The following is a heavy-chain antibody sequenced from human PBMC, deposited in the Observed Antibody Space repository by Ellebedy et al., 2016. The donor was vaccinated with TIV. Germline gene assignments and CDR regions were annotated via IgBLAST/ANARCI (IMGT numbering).Heavy chain of an antibody. V-gene: IGHV3-33*01. Sequence: GGSLRLXXAASGFTFSSYGMHWVRQAPGKGLEWVAVIWYDGSNKYYADSVKGRFTISRDNSKNTLYLQMNSLRAEDTAVYYCARDVNAYYYDSSGISDYWGQGTLVTVSS. CDR1: GFTFSSYG. J-gene: IGHJ4*02. CDR2: IWYDGSNK. CDR3: ARDVNAYYYDSSGISDY. D-gene: IGHD3-22*01.